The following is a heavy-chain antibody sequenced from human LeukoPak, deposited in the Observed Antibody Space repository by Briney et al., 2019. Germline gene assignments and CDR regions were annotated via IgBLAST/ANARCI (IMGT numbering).Heavy chain of an antibody. Sequence: GGSLRLSCAASAFTFSSYGMHWVRQAPGKGLEWVAVIWSDGSIKSYADSVKGRFTISRDNSKNTLYLQMDSLRAEDTAVYYCAGDLGYSPDYWGQGTLVTVSS. CDR2: IWSDGSIK. D-gene: IGHD3-22*01. V-gene: IGHV3-33*01. J-gene: IGHJ4*02. CDR1: AFTFSSYG. CDR3: AGDLGYSPDY.